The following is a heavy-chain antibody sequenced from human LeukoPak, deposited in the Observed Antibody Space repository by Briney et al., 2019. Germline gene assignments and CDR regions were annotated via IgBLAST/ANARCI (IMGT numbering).Heavy chain of an antibody. CDR1: GFTFSSYA. V-gene: IGHV3-23*01. CDR2: ISGSGGST. J-gene: IGHJ4*02. Sequence: GGSPRLSCAASGFTFSSYAMSWVRQAPGKGLEWVSAISGSGGSTYYADSVKGRFTTSRDNSKNTLYLQMNSLRAEDTAVYYCAKEPDYGDYFDYWGQGTLVTVSS. D-gene: IGHD4-17*01. CDR3: AKEPDYGDYFDY.